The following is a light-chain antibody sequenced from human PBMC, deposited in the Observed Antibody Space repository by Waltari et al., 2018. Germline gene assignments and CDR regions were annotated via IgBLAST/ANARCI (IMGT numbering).Light chain of an antibody. CDR1: QTVLYSSNNKNY. Sequence: DIVMTQSPDSLAVSLGERATINCKSSQTVLYSSNNKNYLAWFQQKPGQPPKLLIYWASTRESGVPDRFNGSGSGTDFTLTINSLQAEDVAVYYCQQYSTTPRTFGPGTKVEIK. CDR2: WAS. V-gene: IGKV4-1*01. J-gene: IGKJ3*01. CDR3: QQYSTTPRT.